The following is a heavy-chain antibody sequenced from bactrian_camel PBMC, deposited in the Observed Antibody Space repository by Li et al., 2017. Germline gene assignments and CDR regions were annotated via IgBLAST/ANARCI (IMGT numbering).Heavy chain of an antibody. CDR3: AVRPGYKCYYPNPMQFKS. D-gene: IGHD2*01. Sequence: VQLVESGGGLVQPGGSLRLSCAASGFPGNNLYMTWFRQAPGKEREGVAAIDNAGSATYTYAVQGRFTISRDNAKNTVYLQMNSLKPEDTATYYCAVRPGYKCYYPNPMQFKSWGQGTQVTVS. J-gene: IGHJ4*01. CDR2: IDNAGSAT. CDR1: GFPGNNLY. V-gene: IGHV3S40*01.